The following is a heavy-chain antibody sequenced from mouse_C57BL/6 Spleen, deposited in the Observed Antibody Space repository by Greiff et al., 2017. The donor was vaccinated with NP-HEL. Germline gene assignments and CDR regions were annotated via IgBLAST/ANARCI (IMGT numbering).Heavy chain of an antibody. CDR3: ARRGDDYVWYFDV. J-gene: IGHJ1*03. CDR1: GYTFTSYT. CDR2: INPSSGYT. D-gene: IGHD2-4*01. V-gene: IGHV1-4*01. Sequence: QVQLQQSGAELARPGASVKMSCKASGYTFTSYTMHWVKQSPGQGLEWIGYINPSSGYTKYNQKFKDKATLTADKSSSTAYMQLSSLTSEDSAVYYCARRGDDYVWYFDVWGTGPRSPSPQ.